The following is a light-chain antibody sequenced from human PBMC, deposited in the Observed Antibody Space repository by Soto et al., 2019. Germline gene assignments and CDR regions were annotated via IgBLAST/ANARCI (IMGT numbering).Light chain of an antibody. CDR3: QQDNPLWT. CDR2: DAS. Sequence: DIQMTQSPSTLSASVGDRVTITCRASQSISSWLAWYQQKPGKAPKVLIYDASSLESGVPSRFSGSVSGTDFTLTSSSLQPDDVATYYCQQDNPLWTFGQGTKVEIK. J-gene: IGKJ1*01. V-gene: IGKV1-5*01. CDR1: QSISSW.